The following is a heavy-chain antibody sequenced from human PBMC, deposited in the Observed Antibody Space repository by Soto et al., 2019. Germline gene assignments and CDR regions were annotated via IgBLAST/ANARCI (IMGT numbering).Heavy chain of an antibody. D-gene: IGHD6-25*01. V-gene: IGHV3-11*01. Sequence: GWSLRLSCAASGFTFSDYYMSWIRQAPGKGLEWVSYISSSGSTIYYADSVKGRFTISRDNAKNSLYLQMNSLRAEDTAVYYCARDWGQGGYAYNWFDPWGQGTLVTVSS. CDR1: GFTFSDYY. CDR3: ARDWGQGGYAYNWFDP. CDR2: ISSSGSTI. J-gene: IGHJ5*02.